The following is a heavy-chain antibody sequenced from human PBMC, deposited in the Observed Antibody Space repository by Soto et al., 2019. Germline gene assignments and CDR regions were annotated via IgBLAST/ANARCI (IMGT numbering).Heavy chain of an antibody. J-gene: IGHJ4*02. V-gene: IGHV3-30-3*01. CDR3: ARHKRDLRFLEWSYYFDY. CDR1: GFTFSSYA. D-gene: IGHD3-3*01. Sequence: QVQLVESGGGVVQPGRSLRLSCAASGFTFSSYAIHWVRQAPGKGLEWVALISYDGSNKYYADSVKGRFTISRDNSKKTLYLQMNGLRAEDTAVYYCARHKRDLRFLEWSYYFDYWGQGTLVTVSS. CDR2: ISYDGSNK.